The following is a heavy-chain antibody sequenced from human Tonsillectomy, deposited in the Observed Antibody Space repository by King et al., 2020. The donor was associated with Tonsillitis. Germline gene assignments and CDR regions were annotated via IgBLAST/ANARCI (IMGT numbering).Heavy chain of an antibody. CDR1: GYTFKNYA. CDR3: ARGVGGPDFGELSLVRFDY. V-gene: IGHV7-4-1*02. CDR2: IDTNTGNP. Sequence: QLVQSGSELKKPGASVKVSCKASGYTFKNYAINWVRQAPGQGLEWMGWIDTNTGNPTYAQGFTGRFVFSLDTSVSTAYLQISSLKPEDTAIYYCARGVGGPDFGELSLVRFDYWGQGSLVTVSA. J-gene: IGHJ4*02. D-gene: IGHD3-10*01.